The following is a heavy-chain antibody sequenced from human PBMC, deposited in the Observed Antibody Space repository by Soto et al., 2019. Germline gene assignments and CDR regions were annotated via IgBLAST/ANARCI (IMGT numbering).Heavy chain of an antibody. J-gene: IGHJ2*01. CDR3: ARESHDILTGPPWVWYFDL. Sequence: QVQLQQWGAGPLRPLETLSLTCGVSGGSFSGYYWAWIRQSPGKGLEWIDEINDRGYINYNPSLKSRVSISVDTSKNHYSLNLRSVTAADTAVYYCARESHDILTGPPWVWYFDLWGRGTLVTVSS. V-gene: IGHV4-34*01. CDR1: GGSFSGYY. D-gene: IGHD3-9*01. CDR2: INDRGYI.